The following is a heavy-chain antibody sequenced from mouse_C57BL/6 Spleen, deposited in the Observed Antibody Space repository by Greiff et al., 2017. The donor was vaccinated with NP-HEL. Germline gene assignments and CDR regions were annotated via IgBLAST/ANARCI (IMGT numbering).Heavy chain of an antibody. D-gene: IGHD1-1*01. CDR1: GFTFSDYG. CDR3: ATLDGSSYVRFAY. Sequence: EVMLVESGGGLVKPGGSLKLSCAASGFTFSDYGMHWVRQAPEKGLEWVAYISSGSSTIYYADTVKGRFTISRDNAKNTLFLQMTSLRSEDTAMYYCATLDGSSYVRFAYWGQGTLVTVSA. J-gene: IGHJ3*01. V-gene: IGHV5-17*01. CDR2: ISSGSSTI.